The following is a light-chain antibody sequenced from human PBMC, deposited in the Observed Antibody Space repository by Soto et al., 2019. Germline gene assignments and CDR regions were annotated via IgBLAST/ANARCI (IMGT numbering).Light chain of an antibody. CDR3: QQYNSYPYT. CDR1: QSISSW. J-gene: IGKJ2*01. CDR2: DAS. V-gene: IGKV1-5*01. Sequence: DIQMTQSPSTLSASVGDRVTITCRASQSISSWLAWYQQKTGKAPKLLIYDASSLESGVPSRFRGSGSGTEFTLTISSLQPDYFATYYCQQYNSYPYTFGQGTKLEIK.